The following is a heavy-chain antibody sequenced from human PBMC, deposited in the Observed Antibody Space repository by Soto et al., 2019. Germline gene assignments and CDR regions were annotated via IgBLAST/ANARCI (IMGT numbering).Heavy chain of an antibody. Sequence: SETLSLTCTVSGGSISSYYWSWIRQPPGKGLEWIGYIYYSGSTNYNPSLKSRVTISVDTSKNQFSLKLSSVTAADTAVYYCARLMVRGVMWWFDAWGRGTLVTVSS. J-gene: IGHJ5*02. CDR1: GGSISSYY. CDR3: ARLMVRGVMWWFDA. D-gene: IGHD3-10*01. V-gene: IGHV4-59*08. CDR2: IYYSGST.